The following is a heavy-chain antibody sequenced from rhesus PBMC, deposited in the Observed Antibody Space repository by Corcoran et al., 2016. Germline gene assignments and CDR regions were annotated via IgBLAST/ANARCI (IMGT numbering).Heavy chain of an antibody. CDR2: ISRASSYI. Sequence: EVQLVESGGGLVQPGGSLRLSCAASGFTFSSSGMIWFRQACGKGLEWVSSISRASSYIYYADSVKGRFTISRDNAKNSLSLQMNSLRAEDTAVYYCTSVGIAASGTLDYWGQGVLVTVSS. CDR1: GFTFSSSG. V-gene: IGHV3S16*01. D-gene: IGHD6-25*01. J-gene: IGHJ4*01. CDR3: TSVGIAASGTLDY.